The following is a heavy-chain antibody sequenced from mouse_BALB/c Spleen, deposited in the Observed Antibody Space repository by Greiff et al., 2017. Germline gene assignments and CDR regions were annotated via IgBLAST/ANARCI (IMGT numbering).Heavy chain of an antibody. V-gene: IGHV3-2*02. CDR2: ISYSGST. J-gene: IGHJ1*01. CDR3: ARSDRYDGYFDV. Sequence: EVMLVESGPGLVKPSQSLSLTCTVTGYSITSDYAWNWIRQFPGNKLEWMGYISYSGSTSYNPSLKSRISITRDTSKNQFFLQLNSVTTEDTATYYCARSDRYDGYFDVWGAGTTVTVSS. CDR1: GYSITSDYA. D-gene: IGHD2-14*01.